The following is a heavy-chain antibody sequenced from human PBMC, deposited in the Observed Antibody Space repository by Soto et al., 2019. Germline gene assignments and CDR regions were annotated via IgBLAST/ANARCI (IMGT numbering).Heavy chain of an antibody. J-gene: IGHJ6*03. CDR1: GGSFSGYY. D-gene: IGHD4-17*01. Sequence: QVQLQQWGAGLLKPSETLSLTCAVYGGSFSGYYWSWIRQPPGKGLEWIGEINHSGSTNYNPSLKSRVTISVDTSKNQSSLKLSSVTAADTAVYYCARGRLRQRFYYYSFMDVWGKGTTVTVSS. CDR2: INHSGST. V-gene: IGHV4-34*01. CDR3: ARGRLRQRFYYYSFMDV.